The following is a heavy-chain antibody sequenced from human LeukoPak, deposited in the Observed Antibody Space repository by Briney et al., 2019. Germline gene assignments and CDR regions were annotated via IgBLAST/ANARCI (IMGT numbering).Heavy chain of an antibody. CDR3: ARAIQPDYYGSGSLSDV. J-gene: IGHJ6*04. D-gene: IGHD3-10*01. Sequence: GGSLRLSCAASGFTFSSYSMNWGRKAPGKGLGWVSSISSSSSYPYYADSVKGRFTISRDNAKHSLYLQMNSLRAEDTAVYYCARAIQPDYYGSGSLSDVWGKGTTVTVSS. CDR2: ISSSSSYP. CDR1: GFTFSSYS. V-gene: IGHV3-21*01.